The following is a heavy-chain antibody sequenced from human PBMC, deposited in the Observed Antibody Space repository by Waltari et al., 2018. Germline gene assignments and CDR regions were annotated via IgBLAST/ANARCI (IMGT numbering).Heavy chain of an antibody. J-gene: IGHJ4*02. CDR3: AFRSGSYSGFDY. CDR1: GFTFSSYE. Sequence: EVQLVESGGGLVQPGGSLRLSCAASGFTFSSYEMNWVRQSPGKGLGWVSYISSSGSTIYYADSVKGRFTISRDNAKNSLYLQMNSLRAEDTAVYYCAFRSGSYSGFDYWGQGTLVTVSS. CDR2: ISSSGSTI. V-gene: IGHV3-48*03. D-gene: IGHD1-26*01.